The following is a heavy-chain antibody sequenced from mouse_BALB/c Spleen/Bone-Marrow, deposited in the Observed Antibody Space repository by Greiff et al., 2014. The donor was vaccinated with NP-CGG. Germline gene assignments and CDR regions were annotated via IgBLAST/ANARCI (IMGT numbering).Heavy chain of an antibody. CDR2: IYPGDGDT. CDR1: GYAFSSYW. D-gene: IGHD4-1*01. Sequence: QVQLQQSGAELVRPGSSVKISCKASGYAFSSYWMNWVKQRPGQGLEWFGQIYPGDGDTNYNGNFKDKATLTTDKSSTTAYMQLSSLTSEDSAVYFCARGGRLTGYYFDYWGQGTTLTVSS. V-gene: IGHV1-80*01. J-gene: IGHJ2*01. CDR3: ARGGRLTGYYFDY.